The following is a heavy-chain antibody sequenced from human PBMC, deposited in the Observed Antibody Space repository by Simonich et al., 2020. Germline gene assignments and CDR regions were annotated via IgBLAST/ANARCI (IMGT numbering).Heavy chain of an antibody. CDR1: GYTFTGYY. V-gene: IGHV1-2*02. Sequence: QVQLVQSGAEVKKPGASVKGSCKASGYTFTGYYMHWVRQAPGQGLWWMGWINPYSGGTNYAQKFQGRVTMTRDTSISTAYMELSRLRSDDTAVYYCARVRFEAFDIWGQGTMVTVSS. J-gene: IGHJ3*02. CDR3: ARVRFEAFDI. CDR2: INPYSGGT.